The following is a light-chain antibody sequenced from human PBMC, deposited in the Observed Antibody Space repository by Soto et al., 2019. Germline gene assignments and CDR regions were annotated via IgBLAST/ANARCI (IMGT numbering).Light chain of an antibody. CDR1: SSDVGGYNY. CDR3: RSYTSSSWV. CDR2: EVS. Sequence: QSALPQPASVSGSPGQSITISCTGTSSDVGGYNYVSWYQQHPGKAPKLMIYEVSNRPSGVSNRFSGSKSGNTASLTISGLQDEDEADYYCRSYTSSSWVFGGGTQLTVL. V-gene: IGLV2-14*01. J-gene: IGLJ3*02.